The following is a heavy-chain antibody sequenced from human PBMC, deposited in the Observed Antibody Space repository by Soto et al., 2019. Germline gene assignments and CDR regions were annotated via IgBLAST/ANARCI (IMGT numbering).Heavy chain of an antibody. D-gene: IGHD3-16*01. CDR2: IYYSGST. Sequence: QVQLQESGPGLVKPSETLSLTCTVSGGSISSYYWSWIRQPPGKGLEWSGYIYYSGSTNDNPTPKSRVTVAVATSKTRSSLSPSCVCAVYTAGYHCSITWGGVSDIGGQGTMVTVSS. J-gene: IGHJ3*02. CDR1: GGSISSYY. CDR3: SITWGGVSDI. V-gene: IGHV4-59*08.